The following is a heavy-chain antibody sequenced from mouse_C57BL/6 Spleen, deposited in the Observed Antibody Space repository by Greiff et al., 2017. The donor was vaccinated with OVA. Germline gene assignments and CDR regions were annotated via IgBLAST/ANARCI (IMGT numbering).Heavy chain of an antibody. V-gene: IGHV1-74*01. CDR2: IHPSDSDT. CDR1: GYTFTSYW. Sequence: QVHVKQPGAELVKPGASVKESCKASGYTFTSYWMHWVKQRPGQGLEWIGRIHPSDSDTNYNQKFKGKATLTVDKSSSTAYMQLSSLTSEDSAVYYCAITDDGYYPFAYWGQGTLVTVSA. J-gene: IGHJ3*01. CDR3: AITDDGYYPFAY. D-gene: IGHD2-3*01.